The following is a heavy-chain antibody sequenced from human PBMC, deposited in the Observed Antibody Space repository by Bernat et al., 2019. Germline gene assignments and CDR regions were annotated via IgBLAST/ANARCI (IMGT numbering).Heavy chain of an antibody. CDR2: ISGSGGST. Sequence: EVQLLESGGGLVQPGGSLRLSCAASGFTFSSYAMSWVRQAPGKGLEWVSAISGSGGSTYYAGSVKGRFTSSRDNSKNTLYLQMNSLRAEDTAVYYCANPYYYDSSGYFGYFDYWGQGTLVTVSS. D-gene: IGHD3-22*01. CDR3: ANPYYYDSSGYFGYFDY. CDR1: GFTFSSYA. V-gene: IGHV3-23*01. J-gene: IGHJ4*02.